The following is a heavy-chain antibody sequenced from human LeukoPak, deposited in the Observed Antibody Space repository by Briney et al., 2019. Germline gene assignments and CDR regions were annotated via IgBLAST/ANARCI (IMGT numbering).Heavy chain of an antibody. CDR3: ARRGGSYSSSWYRRGWYFDY. CDR2: INHSGST. D-gene: IGHD6-13*01. V-gene: IGHV4-34*01. J-gene: IGHJ4*02. CDR1: GGSFSGYY. Sequence: SETLSLTCAVYGGSFSGYYWSWIRQPPGKGLEWIGEINHSGSTNYNPSLKSRVTISVDTSKNQFSLKLSSVTAADTAVYYCARRGGSYSSSWYRRGWYFDYWGQGTLVTVSS.